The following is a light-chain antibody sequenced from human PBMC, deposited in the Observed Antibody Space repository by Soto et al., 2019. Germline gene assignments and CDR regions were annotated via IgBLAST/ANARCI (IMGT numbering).Light chain of an antibody. V-gene: IGKV1-5*03. Sequence: DIQMTQSPSTLSASVGDRITITCRASPSISSWLAWYQQKPGKAPNLLIYKASSLESGVPSRFSGSGSGTDFTLTISSLQPDDFAAYYCQQYNSYSLTFGGGTKVEIK. CDR2: KAS. CDR1: PSISSW. CDR3: QQYNSYSLT. J-gene: IGKJ4*01.